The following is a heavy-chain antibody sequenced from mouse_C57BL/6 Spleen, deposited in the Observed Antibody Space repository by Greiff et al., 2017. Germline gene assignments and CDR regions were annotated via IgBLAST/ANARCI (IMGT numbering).Heavy chain of an antibody. CDR1: GFTFSDYY. J-gene: IGHJ3*01. CDR2: ISNGGGST. V-gene: IGHV5-12*01. CDR3: ARPLYDGYYPFAY. D-gene: IGHD2-3*01. Sequence: EVQGVESGGGLVQPGGSLKLSCAASGFTFSDYYMYWVRQTPEKRLEWVAYISNGGGSTYYPDTVKGRFTISRDNAKNTLYLQMSRLKSEDTAMYYCARPLYDGYYPFAYWGQGTLVTVSA.